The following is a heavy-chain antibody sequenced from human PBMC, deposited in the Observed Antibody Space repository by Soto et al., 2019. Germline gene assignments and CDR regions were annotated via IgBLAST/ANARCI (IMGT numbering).Heavy chain of an antibody. Sequence: QVQLVQSGAEVKKPVASVKVSCKASGYTFSGSVMHWVRQAPGQGLEWMGWINADNGNTKYSQKFQGRVTMTWDTSASTAYMELSSLRSEDTAIYYCASEIDATTATSLDYWGKGTLVTVSA. D-gene: IGHD4-17*01. V-gene: IGHV1-3*01. CDR1: GYTFSGSV. J-gene: IGHJ4*02. CDR2: INADNGNT. CDR3: ASEIDATTATSLDY.